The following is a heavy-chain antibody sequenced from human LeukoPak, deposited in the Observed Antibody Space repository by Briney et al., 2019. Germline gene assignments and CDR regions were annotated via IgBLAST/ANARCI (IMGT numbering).Heavy chain of an antibody. CDR2: IRSKAYGGTT. CDR3: TRSSTVYYYYYMDV. J-gene: IGHJ6*03. V-gene: IGHV3-49*04. Sequence: GGSLRLSCTASGFTFGVYAMSWVRQAPGKGLEWVGFIRSKAYGGTTEYAASVKGRFTISRDDSKSIAYLQMNSLKTEDTAVYYCTRSSTVYYYYYMDVWGKGTTVTVSS. D-gene: IGHD4-11*01. CDR1: GFTFGVYA.